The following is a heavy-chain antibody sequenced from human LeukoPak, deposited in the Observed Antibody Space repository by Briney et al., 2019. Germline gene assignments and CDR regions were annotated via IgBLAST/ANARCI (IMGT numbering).Heavy chain of an antibody. V-gene: IGHV4-34*01. J-gene: IGHJ4*02. Sequence: KSSETLSLTCAAYGGSFSGYYWSWIRQPPGKGLEWIGEINHSGSTNYNPSLKSRVTISVDTSKNQFSLKLSSVTAADTAVYYCARSPRVKEPYIVVVPAAIFDYWGQGTLVTVSS. D-gene: IGHD2-2*01. CDR1: GGSFSGYY. CDR2: INHSGST. CDR3: ARSPRVKEPYIVVVPAAIFDY.